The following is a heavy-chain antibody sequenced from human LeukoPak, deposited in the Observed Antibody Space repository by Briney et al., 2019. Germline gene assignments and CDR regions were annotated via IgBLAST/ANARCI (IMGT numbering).Heavy chain of an antibody. D-gene: IGHD6-25*01. CDR3: ASSPRRSSGWTTPLPHYYFDY. V-gene: IGHV4-59*01. Sequence: SETLSLTCTVSGGSISSYYWSWIRQPPGEGLEWIGYIYYSGSTNYNPSLKSRVTISVDTSKNQFSLKLSSVTAADTALYYCASSPRRSSGWTTPLPHYYFDYWGQGTLVTVSS. CDR2: IYYSGST. J-gene: IGHJ4*02. CDR1: GGSISSYY.